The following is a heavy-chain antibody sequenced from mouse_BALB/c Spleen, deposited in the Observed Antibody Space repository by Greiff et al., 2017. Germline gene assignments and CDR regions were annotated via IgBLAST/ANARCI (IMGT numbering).Heavy chain of an antibody. D-gene: IGHD2-14*01. V-gene: IGHV1-14*01. CDR1: GYTFTSYV. CDR3: ARSDRYDGYYAMDY. J-gene: IGHJ4*01. CDR2: INPYNDGT. Sequence: EVQLQQSGPELVKPGASVKMSCKASGYTFTSYVMHWVKQKPGQGLEWIGYINPYNDGTKYNEKFKGKATLTSDKSSSTAYMELSSLTSEDSAVYYCARSDRYDGYYAMDYWGQGTSVTVSS.